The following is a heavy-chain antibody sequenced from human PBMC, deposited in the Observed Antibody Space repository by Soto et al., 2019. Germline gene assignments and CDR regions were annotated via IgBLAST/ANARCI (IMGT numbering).Heavy chain of an antibody. J-gene: IGHJ6*03. Sequence: SETLSLTCSFSGDSVTSHYLTWIRQSPEMGLEWIGYMHYTGFSHYNPSLKSRLTISVDTSKNQFTLKLSSVTAADTAVYYCASTKRAANPLGYCSSTSCYHYYMDVWGKGTTVTVSS. CDR2: MHYTGFS. CDR3: ASTKRAANPLGYCSSTSCYHYYMDV. V-gene: IGHV4-59*08. D-gene: IGHD2-2*01. CDR1: GDSVTSHY.